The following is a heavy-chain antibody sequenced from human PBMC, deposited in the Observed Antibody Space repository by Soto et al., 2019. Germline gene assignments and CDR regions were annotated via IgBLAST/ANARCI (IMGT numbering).Heavy chain of an antibody. D-gene: IGHD6-6*01. CDR3: AKAAEQLGVYYGMDV. J-gene: IGHJ6*02. Sequence: GGSLRLSCAASGFTFDDYAMHWVRQAPGKGLEWVSLISWDGGSTYYADSVKGRFTISRDNSKNSLYLQMNSLRAEDTALYYCAKAAEQLGVYYGMDVWGQGTTVTVYS. CDR1: GFTFDDYA. CDR2: ISWDGGST. V-gene: IGHV3-43D*04.